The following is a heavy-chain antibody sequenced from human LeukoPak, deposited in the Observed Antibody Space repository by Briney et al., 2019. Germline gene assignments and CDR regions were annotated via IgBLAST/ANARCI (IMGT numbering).Heavy chain of an antibody. CDR3: ARGSSGYYSYYGMDV. J-gene: IGHJ6*02. CDR1: GGSISSYY. Sequence: PSETLSLTCTVSGGSISSYYWSWIRQPPGKGLEWIGFIYYSGSTNYNPSLKSRVTISVDTSKNQFSLKLSSVTAADTAVYYCARGSSGYYSYYGMDVWGQGTTVTVSS. V-gene: IGHV4-59*08. D-gene: IGHD3-22*01. CDR2: IYYSGST.